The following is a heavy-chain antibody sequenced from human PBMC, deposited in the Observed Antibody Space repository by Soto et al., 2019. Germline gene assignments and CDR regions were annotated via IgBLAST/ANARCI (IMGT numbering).Heavy chain of an antibody. J-gene: IGHJ4*02. V-gene: IGHV3-23*01. D-gene: IGHD2-8*01. Sequence: GGSLRLSCAASGFTFTNYAMSWVRQAPGKELEWVSTISSSGASTDYADSVKGRFTISRDNSQNTLNLQMNSLRAEDTAIYYCAKNQHAMAHDYWGPGTLVTVSS. CDR2: ISSSGAST. CDR1: GFTFTNYA. CDR3: AKNQHAMAHDY.